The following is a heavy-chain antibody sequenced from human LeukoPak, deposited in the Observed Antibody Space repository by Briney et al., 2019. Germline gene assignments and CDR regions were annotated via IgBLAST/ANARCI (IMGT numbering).Heavy chain of an antibody. CDR1: GASISNYY. J-gene: IGHJ4*02. V-gene: IGHV4-4*07. D-gene: IGHD3-22*01. CDR2: VYSSGST. CDR3: ARSLSAGYYIFDY. Sequence: MPSETLSLTCTVSGASISNYYWSWIRQPAGKGLEWIGRVYSSGSTNYNPSLKSRVTMSVDTSKNQFSLKLSSVTAADTAVYYCARSLSAGYYIFDYWGQGTLITVSS.